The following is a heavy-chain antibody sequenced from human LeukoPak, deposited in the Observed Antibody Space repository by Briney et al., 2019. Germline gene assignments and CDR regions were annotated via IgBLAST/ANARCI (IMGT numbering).Heavy chain of an antibody. V-gene: IGHV4-59*08. CDR3: ARRFSSRSDGNGYYYGHDAFDV. J-gene: IGHJ3*01. Sequence: SETLCLSCSVSGDSISSSSWSWIRQPPGKGLEWVCNIYNSASTKYNPSPQSRVTMSVDTSQSQSSLHLTTVSVADTAVYYCARRFSSRSDGNGYYYGHDAFDVWGQGTLVTVSS. CDR2: IYNSAST. CDR1: GDSISSSS. D-gene: IGHD3-22*01.